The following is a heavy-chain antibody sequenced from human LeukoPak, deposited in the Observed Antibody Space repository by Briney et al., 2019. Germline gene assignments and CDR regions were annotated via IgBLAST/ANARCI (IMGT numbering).Heavy chain of an antibody. CDR1: GGSISSYY. CDR2: IYYSGST. V-gene: IGHV4-59*01. Sequence: SETLSLTCTVSGGSISSYYWSWIRQPPGKGLEWIGYIYYSGSTNYNPSLKSRVTISVDTSKNQFSLKLSSVTAADTAVYYCARDYYGSGSYYHDYWGQGTLVTVSS. J-gene: IGHJ4*02. D-gene: IGHD3-10*01. CDR3: ARDYYGSGSYYHDY.